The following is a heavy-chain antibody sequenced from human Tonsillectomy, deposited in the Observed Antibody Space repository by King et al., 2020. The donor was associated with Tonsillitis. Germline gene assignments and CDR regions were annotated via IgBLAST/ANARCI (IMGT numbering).Heavy chain of an antibody. CDR3: PRHSTSFPSDSNSSRSYWYFDL. CDR1: GFIFSSYW. D-gene: IGHD6-6*01. Sequence: VQLVESGGGLVQPGGSLRLSCAASGFIFSSYWMSWVRQAPGKGLEWVANIKQDGSQKYYVDSVKGRFSISRDNAKNSLYLQMNSLRAEDTAVYYCPRHSTSFPSDSNSSRSYWYFDLWGRGTLVTVSS. CDR2: IKQDGSQK. V-gene: IGHV3-7*01. J-gene: IGHJ2*01.